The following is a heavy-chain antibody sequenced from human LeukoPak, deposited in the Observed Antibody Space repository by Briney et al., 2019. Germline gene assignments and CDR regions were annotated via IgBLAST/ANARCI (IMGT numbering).Heavy chain of an antibody. CDR3: ASTEDYGDYEQFNYYYYGMDV. V-gene: IGHV4-30-4*01. D-gene: IGHD4-17*01. CDR2: IYYSGST. J-gene: IGHJ6*02. Sequence: SETLSLTCTVSGGSIGSGDYYWSWVRQPPGKGLEWIGYIYYSGSTHYNPSLKSRVTISVDTSTNRFSLRLSSVTAADTAVYYCASTEDYGDYEQFNYYYYGMDVWGQGTTVTVSS. CDR1: GGSIGSGDYY.